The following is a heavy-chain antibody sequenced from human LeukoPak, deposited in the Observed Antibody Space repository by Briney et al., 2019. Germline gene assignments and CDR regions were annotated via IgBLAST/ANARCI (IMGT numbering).Heavy chain of an antibody. J-gene: IGHJ6*03. CDR2: IYASGST. Sequence: SQSRSLASTLAGGSISIGNYYWNWIRQPAGKGLEWIGRIYASGSTNYNPSLKTRFPISVATSKTQFSLKLSSVTAADTAVYYCARTYCGGDCRGYYYSYYMDVWGKGTTVTISS. D-gene: IGHD2-21*02. CDR3: ARTYCGGDCRGYYYSYYMDV. V-gene: IGHV4-61*02. CDR1: GGSISIGNYY.